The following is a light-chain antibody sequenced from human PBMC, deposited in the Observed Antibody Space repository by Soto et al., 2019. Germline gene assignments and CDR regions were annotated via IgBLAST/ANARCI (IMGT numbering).Light chain of an antibody. CDR1: SSNIGAGYD. CDR3: QSYDSSLSASV. Sequence: QSVLTQPPSVSGAPGQRVTISCTGSSSNIGAGYDVHWYQQIPGTAPKVLIYGNNNRPSGVPDRFSGSKSGTSASLAITGLHADYDADYYCQSYDSSLSASVFGGGTQLTVL. J-gene: IGLJ7*01. V-gene: IGLV1-40*01. CDR2: GNN.